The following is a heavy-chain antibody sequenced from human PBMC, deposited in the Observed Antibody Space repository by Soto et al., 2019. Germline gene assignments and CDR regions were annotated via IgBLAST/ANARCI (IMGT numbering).Heavy chain of an antibody. V-gene: IGHV3-30-3*01. Sequence: QVQLVESGGGVVQPGRSLRLSCAASGFTFSSYAMHWVRQAPGKGLEWVAVISYDGSNKYYADSVKGRFTISRDNSKNMLYLQMNSLRAEDTAVYYCARDRIYSSSWYDYWGQGTLVTVSS. CDR2: ISYDGSNK. CDR3: ARDRIYSSSWYDY. CDR1: GFTFSSYA. D-gene: IGHD6-13*01. J-gene: IGHJ4*02.